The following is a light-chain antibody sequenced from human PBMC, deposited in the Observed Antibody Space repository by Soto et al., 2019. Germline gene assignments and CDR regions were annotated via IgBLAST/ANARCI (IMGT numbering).Light chain of an antibody. J-gene: IGLJ1*01. Sequence: QSVLTQPPSVSGAPGQRVTISCTGSSSNIGAGYDVHWYQQLPETAPRLLINANTNRPSGVPDRFSGSKSGTSASLAISGLQAEDEGDYFCQSYDSRLSDYVFGTGTKVTVL. V-gene: IGLV1-40*01. CDR2: ANT. CDR3: QSYDSRLSDYV. CDR1: SSNIGAGYD.